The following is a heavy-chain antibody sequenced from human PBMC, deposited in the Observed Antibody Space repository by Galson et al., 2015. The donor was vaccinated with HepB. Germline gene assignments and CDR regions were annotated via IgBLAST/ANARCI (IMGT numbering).Heavy chain of an antibody. J-gene: IGHJ3*02. Sequence: SLRLSCAASGFTFTTYTINWVRQAPGKGLEWVSSIGISSSYTYYGDSVKGRFTISRDNAKNSLSLQMNSLRAEDTAVYYCARAVLIMYPGQKTPFDIWGQGTLVTVSS. V-gene: IGHV3-21*01. D-gene: IGHD3-10*01. CDR1: GFTFTTYT. CDR3: ARAVLIMYPGQKTPFDI. CDR2: IGISSSYT.